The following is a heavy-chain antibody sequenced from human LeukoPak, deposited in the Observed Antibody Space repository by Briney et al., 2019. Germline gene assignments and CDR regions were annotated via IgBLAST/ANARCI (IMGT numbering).Heavy chain of an antibody. J-gene: IGHJ4*02. CDR1: GGSISSSSYY. Sequence: SETLSLTCTLSGGSISSSSYYWGWIRQSPGKGLEWIGSIYYSGSIYYNPSLKSRVTISVDMSKNQFSLKLSSVTAADTAVYYCARGRYFDWGRSDYWGQGTLVTVSS. CDR2: IYYSGSI. D-gene: IGHD3-9*01. V-gene: IGHV4-39*07. CDR3: ARGRYFDWGRSDY.